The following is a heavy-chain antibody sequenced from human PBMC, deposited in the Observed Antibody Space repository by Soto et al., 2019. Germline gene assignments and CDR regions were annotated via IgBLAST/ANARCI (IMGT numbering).Heavy chain of an antibody. Sequence: EVQLVESGGGLVQPGGSLRLSCAASGFTFSSYSMNWVRQAPGKGLEWVSYISSSSSTIYYADSVKGRFTISRDNAKNSLYLQMNSLRDEDTAVYYCARDSHSSGWWKDYYYGMDVWGQGTTVTVSS. J-gene: IGHJ6*02. CDR2: ISSSSSTI. V-gene: IGHV3-48*02. CDR3: ARDSHSSGWWKDYYYGMDV. CDR1: GFTFSSYS. D-gene: IGHD6-19*01.